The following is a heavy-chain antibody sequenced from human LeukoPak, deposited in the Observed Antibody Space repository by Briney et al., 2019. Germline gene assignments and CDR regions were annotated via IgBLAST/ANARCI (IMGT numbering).Heavy chain of an antibody. CDR1: GGSFSGYY. D-gene: IGHD4-17*01. J-gene: IGHJ4*02. V-gene: IGHV4-34*01. CDR3: AREFGDYGDYVAAAGI. CDR2: INRSGST. Sequence: PSETLSLTCAVDGGSFSGYYWSWIRQPAGKVLEWIGEINRSGSTNYNPSLKSRVTISVDTSKNQFSLKLSSVTAADTAVYYCAREFGDYGDYVAAAGIWGQGTLVTVSS.